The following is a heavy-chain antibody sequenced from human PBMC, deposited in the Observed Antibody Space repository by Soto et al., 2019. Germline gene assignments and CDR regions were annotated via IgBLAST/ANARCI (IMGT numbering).Heavy chain of an antibody. CDR3: AIEPHYYDSSGYFLGMDV. CDR2: ISYDGSNK. CDR1: GFTFSSYG. Sequence: PGGSLRLSCAASGFTFSSYGMHWVRQAPGKGLEWVAVISYDGSNKYYADSVKGRFTISRDNSKNTLYLQMNSLRAEDTAVYYCAIEPHYYDSSGYFLGMDVWGQGTTVTVSS. V-gene: IGHV3-30*03. D-gene: IGHD3-22*01. J-gene: IGHJ6*01.